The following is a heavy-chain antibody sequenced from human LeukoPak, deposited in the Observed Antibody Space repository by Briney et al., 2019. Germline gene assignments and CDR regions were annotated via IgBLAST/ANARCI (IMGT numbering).Heavy chain of an antibody. CDR1: GGSLSSYY. J-gene: IGHJ5*02. CDR3: ARDGYSSSSGWFDP. Sequence: SETLSLTCTVSGGSLSSYYWSWLRQPAGKELEGVGRIYTRGSTNYNPSLKSRVTMSVDTSKNQFSLKLSSVTAADTAVYYCARDGYSSSSGWFDPWGQGTLVTVSS. D-gene: IGHD6-6*01. V-gene: IGHV4-4*07. CDR2: IYTRGST.